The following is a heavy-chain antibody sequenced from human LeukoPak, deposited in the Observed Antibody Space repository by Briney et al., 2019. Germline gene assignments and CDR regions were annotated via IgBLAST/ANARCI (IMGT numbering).Heavy chain of an antibody. J-gene: IGHJ6*03. D-gene: IGHD3-3*01. CDR2: INHSGST. V-gene: IGHV4-30-2*01. CDR3: ASTTYYDFWSGYYSHYMDV. CDR1: GGSITSGGYF. Sequence: SETLSLTCTVSGGSITSGGYFWNWIRQPPGKGLEWIGYINHSGSTYYSPSLKSRVTISVDGSKNQFSLKLSSVTAADTAVYYCASTTYYDFWSGYYSHYMDVWGKGTTVTVSS.